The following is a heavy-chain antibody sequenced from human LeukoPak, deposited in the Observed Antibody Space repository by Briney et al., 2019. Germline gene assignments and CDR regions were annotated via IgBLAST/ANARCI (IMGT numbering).Heavy chain of an antibody. V-gene: IGHV4-38-2*02. CDR1: GYSISSSYY. CDR2: IYYSGST. Sequence: SETLSLTCTVSGYSISSSYYWGWIRQPPGKGLEWIGSIYYSGSTYYNPSLKSRVTISVDTSKNQFSLKLSSVTAADTAVYYCALKGRNQWELLGYYYYMDVWGKGTTVTVSS. J-gene: IGHJ6*03. D-gene: IGHD1-26*01. CDR3: ALKGRNQWELLGYYYYMDV.